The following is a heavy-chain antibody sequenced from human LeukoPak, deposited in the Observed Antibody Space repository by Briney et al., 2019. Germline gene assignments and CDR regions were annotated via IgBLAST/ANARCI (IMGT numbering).Heavy chain of an antibody. CDR1: GYSFTSYW. J-gene: IGHJ4*02. D-gene: IGHD4-23*01. CDR2: IYPGDSDT. Sequence: GEPLKISCKSSGYSFTSYWIGWVRQMPGKGLEWMGIIYPGDSDTRYSPSFQGQVTISADKSINTAYLQLKSLQASDTATYYCARGLTTTVVTPGDSWGQGTLVTVFS. V-gene: IGHV5-51*01. CDR3: ARGLTTTVVTPGDS.